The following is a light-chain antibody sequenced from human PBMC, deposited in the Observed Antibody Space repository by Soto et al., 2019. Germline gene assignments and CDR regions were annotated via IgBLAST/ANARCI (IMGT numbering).Light chain of an antibody. V-gene: IGLV1-47*02. Sequence: QSVLTQPPSASGTPGQRVTISCSGRFSNIGSNYVYWYQQLPGTAPKLLIFTNDQRTSGVPGRFSGSKSGTSASLAISGLRSDDEADYYCAVWDDSLRGGVFGGGTKVTVL. J-gene: IGLJ3*02. CDR1: FSNIGSNY. CDR2: TND. CDR3: AVWDDSLRGGV.